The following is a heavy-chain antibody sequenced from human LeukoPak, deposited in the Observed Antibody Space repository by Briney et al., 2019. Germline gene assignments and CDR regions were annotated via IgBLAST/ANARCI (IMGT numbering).Heavy chain of an antibody. CDR1: GGSISSYY. Sequence: PSETLSLTCTVSGGSISSYYWSWIRQPPGKGLEWIGYIYSGSTDYNPSLKSRVTISVDTSKNQFSLQLSSVAAADTAVYYCARGFEYNYRYTFGYWGQGTLVTVSS. CDR3: ARGFEYNYRYTFGY. D-gene: IGHD5-18*01. J-gene: IGHJ4*02. V-gene: IGHV4-59*01. CDR2: IYSGST.